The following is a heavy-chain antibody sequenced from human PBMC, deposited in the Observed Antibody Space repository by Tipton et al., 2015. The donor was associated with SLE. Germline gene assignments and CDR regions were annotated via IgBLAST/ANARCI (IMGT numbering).Heavy chain of an antibody. CDR3: ARGPRGSSGYPN. CDR1: GFTFSSYW. D-gene: IGHD3-22*01. Sequence: SLRLSCAASGFTFSSYWMSWVRQAPGKGPEWVANIKQDGSEKHYMDSLRGRFTISRDNAKNSLYLQMNSLRAEDTAVYYCARGPRGSSGYPNWGQGTLVTVSS. CDR2: IKQDGSEK. V-gene: IGHV3-7*01. J-gene: IGHJ4*02.